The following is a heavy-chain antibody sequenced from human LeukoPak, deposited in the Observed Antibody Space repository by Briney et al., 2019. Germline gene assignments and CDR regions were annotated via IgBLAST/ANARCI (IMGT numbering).Heavy chain of an antibody. CDR2: IYYSGST. Sequence: SETLSLTCTVSGGSISSYYWSWIRQPPGKGLEWIGYIYYSGSTNYNPSLKSRVTISVDTSKNQFSLKLSSVTAADTAVYYCARHGRYDILTGYYNHYYYGMDVWGQGTTVTVSS. V-gene: IGHV4-59*08. CDR1: GGSISSYY. J-gene: IGHJ6*02. D-gene: IGHD3-9*01. CDR3: ARHGRYDILTGYYNHYYYGMDV.